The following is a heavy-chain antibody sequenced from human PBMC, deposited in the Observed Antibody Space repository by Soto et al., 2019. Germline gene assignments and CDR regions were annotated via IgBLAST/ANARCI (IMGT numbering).Heavy chain of an antibody. CDR2: ISPYSGKI. V-gene: IGHV1-18*01. CDR3: AREGLLLLPDY. J-gene: IGHJ4*02. D-gene: IGHD3-22*01. CDR1: GYTFTNND. Sequence: QIQLVQSGTEVRKPGASAKVSCKASGYTFTNNDVCWVRQTPGQGLEWMGWISPYSGKINYARKFQGRVTMTTDTSTSTAYMEVRSLTSDDTAVYYCAREGLLLLPDYWGQGTLVTVSS.